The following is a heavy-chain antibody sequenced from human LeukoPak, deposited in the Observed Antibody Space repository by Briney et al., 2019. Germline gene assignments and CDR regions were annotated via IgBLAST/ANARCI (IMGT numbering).Heavy chain of an antibody. V-gene: IGHV3-7*03. CDR3: ARDYTGYFP. D-gene: IGHD3-9*01. CDR1: GFTFSSYA. Sequence: GGSLRLSCTASGFTFSSYAMSWVRQAPGKGLEWVANIKTDGSEKYYVDSVKGRFTISRDNAKNSLYLQMNSLRAEDTAVYYCARDYTGYFPWGQGTLVIVSS. CDR2: IKTDGSEK. J-gene: IGHJ5*02.